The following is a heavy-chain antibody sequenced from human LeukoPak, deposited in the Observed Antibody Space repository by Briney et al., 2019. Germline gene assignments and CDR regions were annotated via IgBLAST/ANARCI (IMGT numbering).Heavy chain of an antibody. Sequence: GGSLRLSCAASGFTFDDYAMHWVRQAPGKGLEWVSGISWNSGSIGYADSVKGRFTISRDNAKNTLYLQMNSLRAEDTAVYYCARWGDYDFWSGYYTYYYYYYYMDVWGKGTTVTVSS. D-gene: IGHD3-3*01. CDR1: GFTFDDYA. CDR2: ISWNSGSI. CDR3: ARWGDYDFWSGYYTYYYYYYYMDV. J-gene: IGHJ6*03. V-gene: IGHV3-9*01.